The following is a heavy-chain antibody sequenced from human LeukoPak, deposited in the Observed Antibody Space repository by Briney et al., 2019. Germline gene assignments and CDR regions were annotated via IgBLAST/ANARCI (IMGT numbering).Heavy chain of an antibody. CDR1: GGSISSYY. CDR3: ARLKAVAGYYYYYGMDV. V-gene: IGHV4-59*08. J-gene: IGHJ6*02. CDR2: IYYSGST. D-gene: IGHD6-19*01. Sequence: PSETLSLTCTVSGGSISSYYWSWIRQPPGKGLEWIGYIYYSGSTNYNPSLKSRVTISVDTSKNQFSLKLSSVTAEDTAVYYCARLKAVAGYYYYYGMDVWGQGTTVTVSS.